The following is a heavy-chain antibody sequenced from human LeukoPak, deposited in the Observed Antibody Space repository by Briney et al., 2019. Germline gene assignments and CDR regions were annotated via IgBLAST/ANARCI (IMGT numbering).Heavy chain of an antibody. Sequence: GASVKVSCKASGGTFSSYAISWVRQAPGRGLEWMGWISANSGDTIYAEKFHGRVTLTRDTSTGTAYMELHSLTYDDTAVYYCARDRWYAFDYWGQGTLVTVSS. CDR3: ARDRWYAFDY. D-gene: IGHD6-13*01. V-gene: IGHV1-18*01. J-gene: IGHJ4*02. CDR1: GGTFSSYA. CDR2: ISANSGDT.